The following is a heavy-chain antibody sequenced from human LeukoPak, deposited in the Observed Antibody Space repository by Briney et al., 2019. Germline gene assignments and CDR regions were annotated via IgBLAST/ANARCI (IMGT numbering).Heavy chain of an antibody. CDR1: GFTFTTYD. CDR2: ISSDGGLK. Sequence: PGRSLTLSCAASGFTFTTYDMHLVRPAPDKGLEWVAIISSDGGLKFYADSVQGRFTISRDNSKNTLFLQMNSLRPEDTAVYSCARDPVSDKPDYFDDWGQGTLVTVSS. D-gene: IGHD1-14*01. CDR3: ARDPVSDKPDYFDD. J-gene: IGHJ4*02. V-gene: IGHV3-30*03.